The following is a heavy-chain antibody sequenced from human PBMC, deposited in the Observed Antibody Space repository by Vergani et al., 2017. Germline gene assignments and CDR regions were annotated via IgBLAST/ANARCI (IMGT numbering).Heavy chain of an antibody. CDR2: VSAYNGNT. Sequence: QVQLVQSGAEVKKPGASVRVSCKASAYSFTNYGISWLRQAPGQGLEWMGWVSAYNGNTNYAQKLQGIVTMTTDTSTSTAYMELRSLRFDDTAVYYCARDTAVAGTVYYYYGMDVWGQGTTVTVSS. V-gene: IGHV1-18*01. CDR3: ARDTAVAGTVYYYYGMDV. J-gene: IGHJ6*02. D-gene: IGHD6-19*01. CDR1: AYSFTNYG.